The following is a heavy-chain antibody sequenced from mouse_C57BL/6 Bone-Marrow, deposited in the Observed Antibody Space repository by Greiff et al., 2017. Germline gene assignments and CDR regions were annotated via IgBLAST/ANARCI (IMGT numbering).Heavy chain of an antibody. CDR2: IYPRSGNN. CDR3: ARGVYYGYDGGYAMDY. CDR1: GYTFTSYG. J-gene: IGHJ4*01. V-gene: IGHV1-81*01. D-gene: IGHD2-2*01. Sequence: QVQLKESGAELARPGASVKLSCKASGYTFTSYGISWVKQRTGQGLEWIGEIYPRSGNNYYNEKFKGKATLTADKSSSTAYMELRSLTSEDSAVYFCARGVYYGYDGGYAMDYWGQGTSVTVSS.